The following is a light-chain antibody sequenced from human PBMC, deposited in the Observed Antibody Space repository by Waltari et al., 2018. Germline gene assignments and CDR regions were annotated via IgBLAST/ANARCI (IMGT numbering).Light chain of an antibody. Sequence: EIVMTQAPLSLSVTPGQLASMSCKSSQSLLHSDGRARLYWYLQKPGQSPQLLISEVSNRFSGVTERFSGSGSGTDFTLKISRVEAEDVGVYFCMQNIQLPTFGQGTKVEIE. CDR3: MQNIQLPT. CDR1: QSLLHSDGRAR. CDR2: EVS. V-gene: IGKV2D-29*02. J-gene: IGKJ1*01.